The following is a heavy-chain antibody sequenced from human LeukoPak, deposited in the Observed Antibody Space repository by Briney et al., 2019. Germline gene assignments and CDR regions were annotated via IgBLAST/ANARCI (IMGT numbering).Heavy chain of an antibody. CDR1: GFTFSSYG. Sequence: GGSLRLSCAASGFTFSSYGMHWVRQAPGKGLEWVAFIRYDGSNKYYADSVKGRFTISRDNSKNTLYLQMNSLRAEDTAVYYCAKDGVRGQLTPNWFDPWGQGTLVTVSS. CDR3: AKDGVRGQLTPNWFDP. V-gene: IGHV3-30*02. J-gene: IGHJ5*02. CDR2: IRYDGSNK. D-gene: IGHD6-13*01.